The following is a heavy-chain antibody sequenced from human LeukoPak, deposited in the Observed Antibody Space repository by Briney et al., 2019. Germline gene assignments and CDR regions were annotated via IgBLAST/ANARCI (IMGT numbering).Heavy chain of an antibody. CDR3: ARGVAVAVAFDY. CDR1: GGTLSIYA. Sequence: SVKVSCKASGGTLSIYAISWVRQAPGEGLEWMGRIIPIFGTANYAQKFQGRVTITTDESTSTAYMPVSSLRSEDTAVDNCARGVAVAVAFDYWGQGTLVTVSS. J-gene: IGHJ4*02. D-gene: IGHD6-19*01. CDR2: IIPIFGTA. V-gene: IGHV1-69*05.